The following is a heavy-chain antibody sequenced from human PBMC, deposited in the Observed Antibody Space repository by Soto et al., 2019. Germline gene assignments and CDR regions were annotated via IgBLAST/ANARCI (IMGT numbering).Heavy chain of an antibody. D-gene: IGHD3-22*01. V-gene: IGHV4-61*08. J-gene: IGHJ4*02. Sequence: QVQLQESGPGLVKPSETLSLICTVSGDSVSGGGYYWTWIRQPPGKGLEWIGYISFTGDTTYNPSLRSRVTIAMHTSKNQFSLKLTSATAADTALYYCSRGGPYYHSMIWGPGTLVTVSS. CDR3: SRGGPYYHSMI. CDR2: ISFTGDT. CDR1: GDSVSGGGYY.